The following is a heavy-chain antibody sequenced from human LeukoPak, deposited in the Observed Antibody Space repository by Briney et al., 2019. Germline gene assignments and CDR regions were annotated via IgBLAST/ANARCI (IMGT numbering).Heavy chain of an antibody. CDR2: ISGSGGST. D-gene: IGHD3-9*01. Sequence: GGSLRLSCAASGFTFSSYAMSWVRQAPGKGLEWVSAISGSGGSTYYAGSVKGRFTISRDNSKNTLYLQMNSLRAEDTAVYYCARIPDYDILTGYPFDYWGQGTLVTVSS. J-gene: IGHJ4*02. CDR3: ARIPDYDILTGYPFDY. V-gene: IGHV3-23*01. CDR1: GFTFSSYA.